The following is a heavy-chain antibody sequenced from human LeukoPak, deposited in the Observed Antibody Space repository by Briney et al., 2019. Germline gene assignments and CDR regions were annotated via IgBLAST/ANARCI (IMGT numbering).Heavy chain of an antibody. Sequence: GGSLRLSCAASGFTFSRYGMSWVRQAPGKGLEWVSATSGSGGSTYYADSVKGRFTISRDNAKNSLYLQMNSLRAEDTAVYYCASLIFGVVNRDYWGQGTLVTVSS. D-gene: IGHD3-3*01. CDR2: TSGSGGST. J-gene: IGHJ4*02. V-gene: IGHV3-23*01. CDR1: GFTFSRYG. CDR3: ASLIFGVVNRDY.